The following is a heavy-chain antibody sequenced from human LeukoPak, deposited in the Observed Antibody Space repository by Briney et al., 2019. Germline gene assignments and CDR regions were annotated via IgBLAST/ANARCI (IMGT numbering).Heavy chain of an antibody. CDR1: GYTFTGYY. CDR2: INPNSGGT. CDR3: ASTLYRPTGFDY. V-gene: IGHV1-2*02. J-gene: IGHJ4*02. D-gene: IGHD2-2*02. Sequence: ASVKVSCEASGYTFTGYYMHWVRQAPGQGLEWMGWINPNSGGTNYAQKFQGRVTMTRDTSISTAYMELSRLRSDDTAVYFCASTLYRPTGFDYWGQGTLVTVSS.